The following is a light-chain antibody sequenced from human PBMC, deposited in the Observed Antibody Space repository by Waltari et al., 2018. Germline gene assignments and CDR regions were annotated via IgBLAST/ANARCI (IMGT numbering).Light chain of an antibody. CDR1: NLGNRD. CDR3: QAWDSSSTVV. J-gene: IGLJ2*01. V-gene: IGLV3-1*01. CDR2: QDN. Sequence: SYELTQPPSVSVSPGQTASITCPGDNLGNRDVSWYKQAPGQSPILVIYQDNKRPSGIPERFSGSNSGNTATLTISVTQAVDEADYSCQAWDSSSTVVFGGGTKLTVL.